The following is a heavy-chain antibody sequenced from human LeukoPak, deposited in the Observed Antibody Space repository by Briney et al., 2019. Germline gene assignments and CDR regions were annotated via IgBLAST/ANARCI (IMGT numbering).Heavy chain of an antibody. CDR3: AKSRGYSSSSSQGY. CDR2: ISGSGGST. J-gene: IGHJ4*02. V-gene: IGHV3-23*01. D-gene: IGHD6-6*01. CDR1: GFTFSSSA. Sequence: GGSLRLSCAASGFTFSSSAMSWGRQAPGKGLEWVSAISGSGGSTYYADSVKGRCTISRDNSKNTLYLQMTSLRAEDTAVYYCAKSRGYSSSSSQGYWGQGTLVTVSS.